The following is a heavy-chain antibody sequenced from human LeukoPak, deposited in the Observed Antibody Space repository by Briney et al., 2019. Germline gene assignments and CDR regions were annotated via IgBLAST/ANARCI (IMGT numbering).Heavy chain of an antibody. J-gene: IGHJ3*02. CDR1: GFTFSSYW. Sequence: GGSLRLSCVASGFTFSSYWMSWVRQAPGKGLEWVANIKQDGREKYYVDSVKGRFTISRDNAKKSLYLEMNSLRAEDKAVYYCAGDTARWTGAFDIWGQGTMVTVSS. CDR2: IKQDGREK. V-gene: IGHV3-7*03. CDR3: AGDTARWTGAFDI. D-gene: IGHD5-24*01.